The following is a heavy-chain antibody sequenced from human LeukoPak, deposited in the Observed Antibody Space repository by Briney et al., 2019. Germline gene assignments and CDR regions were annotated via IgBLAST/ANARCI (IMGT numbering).Heavy chain of an antibody. CDR2: IYYSGST. Sequence: SETLSLTCTVSGGSISSYYWSWIRQPPGKGLEWIGYIYYSGSTNYNPSLKSRVTISVDTSKNQFSLRLSSVTAADTAVYYCVRLDDYSRAFDIWGQGTMVTVSS. D-gene: IGHD4-11*01. V-gene: IGHV4-59*12. CDR1: GGSISSYY. CDR3: VRLDDYSRAFDI. J-gene: IGHJ3*02.